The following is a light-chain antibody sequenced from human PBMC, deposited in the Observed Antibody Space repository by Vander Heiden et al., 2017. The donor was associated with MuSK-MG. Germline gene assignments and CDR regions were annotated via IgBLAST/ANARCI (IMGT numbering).Light chain of an antibody. CDR1: QGIRND. CDR3: LQHNSYPALT. CDR2: AAS. V-gene: IGKV1-17*01. Sequence: DLQITQSPSSLSASVGDRVTITCRASQGIRNDLGWYQQKPGKAPKRLIYAASSLQRGVPSRFNDSGNGKEFTLTISSRQPEDFPSYYCLQHNSYPALTFGGGTKVEIK. J-gene: IGKJ4*01.